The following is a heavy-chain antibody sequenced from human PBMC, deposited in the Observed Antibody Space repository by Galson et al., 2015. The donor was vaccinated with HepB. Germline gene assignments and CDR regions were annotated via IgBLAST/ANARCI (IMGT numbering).Heavy chain of an antibody. J-gene: IGHJ6*02. Sequence: QSGAEVKKPGESLKISCKGSGYSFTSYWIGWVRQMPGKGLEWMGIIYPGDSDTKYSPSFQGQVTISADKSISTAYLQWSSLKASDTAMYYCARQFGIAARRGYYYYGMDVWGQGTTVTVSS. CDR1: GYSFTSYW. CDR3: ARQFGIAARRGYYYYGMDV. CDR2: IYPGDSDT. D-gene: IGHD6-6*01. V-gene: IGHV5-51*01.